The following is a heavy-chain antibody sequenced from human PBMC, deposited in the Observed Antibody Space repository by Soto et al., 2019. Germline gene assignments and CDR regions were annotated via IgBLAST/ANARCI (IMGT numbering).Heavy chain of an antibody. J-gene: IGHJ4*02. CDR2: IIPLFGTP. V-gene: IGHV1-69*13. CDR1: GGTFNKYA. CDR3: ARQFDYDTSGYYYGY. Sequence: ASVKVSCKASGGTFNKYAIDWVRQAPGQAPGQGLEWMGGIIPLFGTPNYAQKFQGRVTISADEVTSTAYMELSSLRSEDTGVYYCARQFDYDTSGYYYGYWGQGTLVTVSS. D-gene: IGHD3-22*01.